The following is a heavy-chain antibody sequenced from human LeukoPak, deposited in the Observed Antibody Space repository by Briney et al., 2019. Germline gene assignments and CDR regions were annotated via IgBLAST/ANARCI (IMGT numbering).Heavy chain of an antibody. J-gene: IGHJ3*02. V-gene: IGHV4-59*01. CDR3: ARERGRDAFDI. CDR2: IYYSGST. Sequence: PSETLSLTCTVSGGSISSYYWSWIRQPPGKGLEWIGYIYYSGSTNYNPSLKSRVTISVDTSKNQFSLKLRSVTAADTAVYYCARERGRDAFDIWGQGTMVTVSS. CDR1: GGSISSYY.